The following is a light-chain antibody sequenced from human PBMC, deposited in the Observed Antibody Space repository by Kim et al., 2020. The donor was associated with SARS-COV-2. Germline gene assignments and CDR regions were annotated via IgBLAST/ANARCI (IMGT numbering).Light chain of an antibody. CDR3: QQYNNGPRT. V-gene: IGKV3-15*01. CDR1: ESVSSN. CDR2: GAS. J-gene: IGKJ1*01. Sequence: VSQEERAALSCRASESVSSNLAWYQQKPGQAPRLLIYGASTRATGIPARFSGSGSGTEFTLTISSLQSEDFAVYYCQQYNNGPRTFGQGTKVDIK.